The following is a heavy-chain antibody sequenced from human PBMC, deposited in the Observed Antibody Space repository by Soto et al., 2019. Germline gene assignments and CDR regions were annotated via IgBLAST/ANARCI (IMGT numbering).Heavy chain of an antibody. D-gene: IGHD2-2*01. Sequence: GESLKISCKGSAYTFTSYWITWVRQMPGKGLEWMGRIDPSDSYTDYSPSFQGHVTISADKSITTAYLQWSSLKPSDTAMYYCARPYGPLLSTSWHSYDLDIWGQGTMVTVSS. CDR3: ARPYGPLLSTSWHSYDLDI. J-gene: IGHJ3*02. V-gene: IGHV5-10-1*01. CDR1: AYTFTSYW. CDR2: IDPSDSYT.